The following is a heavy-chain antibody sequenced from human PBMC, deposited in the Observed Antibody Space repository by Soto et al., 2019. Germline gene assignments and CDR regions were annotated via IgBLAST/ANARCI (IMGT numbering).Heavy chain of an antibody. CDR1: SASISTGCYY. CDR2: RYYNERT. CDR3: CRTKCSGGSCDSWSVDY. Sequence: TLSLTCTVASASISTGCYYWSWIRQLRGKGLESSSNRYYNERTNYNPALKGRVSISLETSKNQFSLKLSLVTAADTAMYYCCRTKCSGGSCDSWSVDYWGQGTPVTVSS. D-gene: IGHD2-15*01. V-gene: IGHV4-31*03. J-gene: IGHJ4*02.